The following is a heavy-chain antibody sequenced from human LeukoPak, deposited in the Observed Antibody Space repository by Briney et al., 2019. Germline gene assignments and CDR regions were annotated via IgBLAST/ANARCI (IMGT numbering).Heavy chain of an antibody. CDR2: IIPIFGTT. D-gene: IGHD3-22*01. Sequence: SAKVSCKASGGTFSNYAISWVRQAPGQGLEWVGRIIPIFGTTNYAQKFQGRVTITTDESTSTAYMELSSLRPEDTAVYYCARGGEANYYDTSGYYLYYYWGQGTLVTVSS. CDR1: GGTFSNYA. CDR3: ARGGEANYYDTSGYYLYYY. J-gene: IGHJ4*02. V-gene: IGHV1-69*05.